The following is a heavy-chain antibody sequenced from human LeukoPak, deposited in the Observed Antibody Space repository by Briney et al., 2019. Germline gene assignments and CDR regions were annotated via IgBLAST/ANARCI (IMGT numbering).Heavy chain of an antibody. CDR2: INPSGGSP. J-gene: IGHJ4*02. Sequence: ASVKVSCKASGYTFISHYLHWVRQAPGQGLEWMGIINPSGGSPSYAQKFQGRVTMTRDTSTSTVYMELSSLRSEDTAVYYCARASYSSGSYYFDYRGQGTLVTVSS. V-gene: IGHV1-46*03. D-gene: IGHD6-19*01. CDR3: ARASYSSGSYYFDY. CDR1: GYTFISHY.